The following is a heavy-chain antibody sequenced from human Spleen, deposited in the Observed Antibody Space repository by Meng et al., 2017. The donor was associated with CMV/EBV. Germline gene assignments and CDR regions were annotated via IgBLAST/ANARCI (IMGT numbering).Heavy chain of an antibody. D-gene: IGHD4-11*01. CDR1: GYIFNVYY. CDR2: INPNSGGT. V-gene: IGHV1-2*02. Sequence: ASVKVSCKASGYIFNVYYIHWVRQARGQGLEWMGWINPNSGGTNYAQKFQGRVTMTRDTSISTAYMELSRLRSDDTAVYYCARLYPDTVTTYWFDPWGQGTLVTVSS. CDR3: ARLYPDTVTTYWFDP. J-gene: IGHJ5*02.